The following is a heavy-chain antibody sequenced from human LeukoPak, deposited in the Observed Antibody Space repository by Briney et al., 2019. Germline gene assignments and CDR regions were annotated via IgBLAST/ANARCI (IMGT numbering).Heavy chain of an antibody. CDR2: IYYSGST. V-gene: IGHV4-59*01. Sequence: SETLSLTCTVSGGSIGSYYWSWIRQPPGKGLEWIGYIYYSGSTNYNPSLKSRVTISVDTSKNQFSLKLSSVTAADTAVYYCARWRQTYEGRDWNYVFDYWGQGTLVTVSS. CDR1: GGSIGSYY. J-gene: IGHJ4*02. D-gene: IGHD1-7*01. CDR3: ARWRQTYEGRDWNYVFDY.